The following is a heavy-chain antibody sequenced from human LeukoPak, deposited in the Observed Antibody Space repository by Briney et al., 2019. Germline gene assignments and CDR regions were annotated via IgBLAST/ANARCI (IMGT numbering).Heavy chain of an antibody. CDR3: AKIGANVGF. V-gene: IGHV3-21*04. D-gene: IGHD4/OR15-4a*01. CDR1: GFTFTSHS. Sequence: PGESLRLSCTASGFTFTSHSLNWVRQAPGKGLEWVSSISFDSTYIYYADSVKGRFTISRDNSKNTLYLQMNSLRAEDTAVYYCAKIGANVGFWGQGTLVTVSS. CDR2: ISFDSTYI. J-gene: IGHJ4*02.